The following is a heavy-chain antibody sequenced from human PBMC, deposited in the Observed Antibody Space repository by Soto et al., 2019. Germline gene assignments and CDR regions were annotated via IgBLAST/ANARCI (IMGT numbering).Heavy chain of an antibody. V-gene: IGHV1-18*01. CDR2: ISTHTGDG. CDR3: ARGVAAWNIGDSETFFDF. Sequence: QVQLVQSGAEVKKPGASVRVFCKSSGYTFNTYGINWLRQAPGQGLEWMEWISTHTGDGNYAQRFQGRVTLTAETSTSTVYMDLRSLRSDDTAVYYCARGVAAWNIGDSETFFDFWGQGTQVTVSS. D-gene: IGHD3-10*01. J-gene: IGHJ4*02. CDR1: GYTFNTYG.